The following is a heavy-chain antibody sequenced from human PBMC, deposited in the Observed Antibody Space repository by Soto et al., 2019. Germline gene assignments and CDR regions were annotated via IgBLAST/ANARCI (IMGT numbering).Heavy chain of an antibody. CDR3: ARGLATLPVFAFDI. CDR2: IYWSGDA. D-gene: IGHD3-3*02. CDR1: GFSLSTSGVG. V-gene: IGHV2-5*01. Sequence: QGTLKESGPTLVKPTQTLTLTCSFSGFSLSTSGVGVGWIRQSPGKALEWLALIYWSGDAHYRPSLKSRLSIIKDTSKNHVVLIMTDMDPVDTATYYCARGLATLPVFAFDIWGQGTMVTVSS. J-gene: IGHJ3*02.